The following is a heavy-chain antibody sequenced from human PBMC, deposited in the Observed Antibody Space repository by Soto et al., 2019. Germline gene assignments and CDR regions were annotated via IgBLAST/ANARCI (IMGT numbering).Heavy chain of an antibody. CDR1: GYSFSGYY. D-gene: IGHD6-6*01. CDR3: ARSPYSSSPVNWFDP. J-gene: IGHJ5*02. Sequence: QVQVAQSGAEVKKPGASVKVSCKTSGYSFSGYYVHWVRQAPGQGLEWMGWINAYSGDTNYAQKFQGRVTITADESTSTAYMELSSLRSEDTAVYYCARSPYSSSPVNWFDPWGQGTLVTVSS. CDR2: INAYSGDT. V-gene: IGHV1-2*02.